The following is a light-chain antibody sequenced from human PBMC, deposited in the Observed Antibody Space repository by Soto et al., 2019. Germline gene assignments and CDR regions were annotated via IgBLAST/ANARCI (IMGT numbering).Light chain of an antibody. CDR2: DAS. CDR3: QQRSNWPFMYT. J-gene: IGKJ2*01. Sequence: EIVLTQSPATLSLSPGERATLSCRASQSVSSYLAWYQQKPGQAPRLLIYDASNRATGIPARFSGSGSGTDLTLTISSLEPEDFAVYYCQQRSNWPFMYTFVQGTKLEIK. V-gene: IGKV3-11*01. CDR1: QSVSSY.